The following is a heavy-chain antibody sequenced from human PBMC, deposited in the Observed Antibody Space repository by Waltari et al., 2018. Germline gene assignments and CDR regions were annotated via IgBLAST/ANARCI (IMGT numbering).Heavy chain of an antibody. J-gene: IGHJ4*02. CDR2: ISASGGHT. D-gene: IGHD1-7*01. CDR3: ARDPAAGTTDY. CDR1: GYTFNSYH. Sequence: QVQLVQSGAEVKEPGASVKVSCKASGYTFNSYHFTWVRQAPGQGLEWVGWISASGGHTAHPPKLQRRVTLTTDTSTTTAYMERRSLRSDDTAVYFCARDPAAGTTDYWGQGTLVTVS. V-gene: IGHV1-18*01.